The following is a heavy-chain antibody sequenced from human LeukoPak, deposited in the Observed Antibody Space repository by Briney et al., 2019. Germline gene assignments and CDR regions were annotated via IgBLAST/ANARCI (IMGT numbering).Heavy chain of an antibody. CDR3: ARDYDFWSAPLQAQEGWFDP. CDR2: INPNSGGT. Sequence: GASVKVSCKASGYTFTGYYMHWVRQAPGQGLEWMGWINPNSGGTNYAQKFQGRVTMTRDTSISTAYMELSRLRSDDTAVYYCARDYDFWSAPLQAQEGWFDPWGQGTLVTVSS. CDR1: GYTFTGYY. D-gene: IGHD3-3*01. J-gene: IGHJ5*02. V-gene: IGHV1-2*02.